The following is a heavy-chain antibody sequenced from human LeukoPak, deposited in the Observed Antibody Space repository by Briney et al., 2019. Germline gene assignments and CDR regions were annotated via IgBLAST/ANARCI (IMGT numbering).Heavy chain of an antibody. Sequence: PSETLSLTCAVSGGSISSSNWWSWVRQPPGKGLEWIGEIYHSGSTNYNPSLKSRVTISVDKSKNQFSLKLSSVTAAGTAVYYCARGRAGLAYCGGDCYSYWFDPWGQGTLVTVSS. CDR1: GGSISSSNW. D-gene: IGHD2-21*02. J-gene: IGHJ5*02. V-gene: IGHV4-4*02. CDR3: ARGRAGLAYCGGDCYSYWFDP. CDR2: IYHSGST.